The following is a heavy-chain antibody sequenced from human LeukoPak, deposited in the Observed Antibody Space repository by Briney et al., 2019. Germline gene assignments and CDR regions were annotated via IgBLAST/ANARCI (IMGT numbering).Heavy chain of an antibody. V-gene: IGHV3-48*04. J-gene: IGHJ4*02. CDR2: ISSSSSAI. CDR3: ARDPPGYRDFDY. CDR1: GFTFSSYG. D-gene: IGHD5-24*01. Sequence: PGGSLRLSCAASGFTFSSYGINWVRQTPGKGLEWVSYISSSSSAINYADSVKGRFTISRDNAKNSLSLQMNSLRAEDTAVYYCARDPPGYRDFDYWGQGTLVTVSS.